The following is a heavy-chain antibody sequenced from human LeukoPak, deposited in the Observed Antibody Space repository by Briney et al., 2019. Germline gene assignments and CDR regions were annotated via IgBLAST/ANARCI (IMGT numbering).Heavy chain of an antibody. D-gene: IGHD3-10*01. J-gene: IGHJ4*02. CDR1: GGSISSGGYS. CDR3: ARDPHGSGSYGFDY. Sequence: PSQTLSLTCAVSGGSISSGGYSWSWLRQPPGTGPEWIGYIYYSGSTYYNPSLRSRVTISVDTSKNQFSLKLSSVTAADTAVYYCARDPHGSGSYGFDYWGQGTLVTVSS. CDR2: IYYSGST. V-gene: IGHV4-30-4*07.